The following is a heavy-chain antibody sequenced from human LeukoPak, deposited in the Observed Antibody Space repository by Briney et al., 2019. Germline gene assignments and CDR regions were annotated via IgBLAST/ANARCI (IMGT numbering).Heavy chain of an antibody. V-gene: IGHV4-4*02. CDR2: IYHSGST. CDR3: ASSPEGGSEPFDY. CDR1: GGSISSSNW. D-gene: IGHD1-14*01. Sequence: SGTLSLTCAVSGGSISSSNWWSWVRQPPGKGLEWIGEIYHSGSTNYNPSLKSRVTISVDKSKNQFSLKLSSVTAADTAVYYCASSPEGGSEPFDYWSQGTLVTVSS. J-gene: IGHJ4*02.